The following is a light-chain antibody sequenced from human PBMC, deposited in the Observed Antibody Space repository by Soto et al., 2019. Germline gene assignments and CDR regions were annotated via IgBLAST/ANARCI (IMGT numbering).Light chain of an antibody. CDR2: GAS. V-gene: IGKV3-20*01. Sequence: EIVLTQSPGTLSLSPGERATLSCRASQSVSSNYLAWYQQKPGQAPRLLIYGASSRATGIPDRFSCSGSGTDFTLTIRRLEPEDFAVYYCQQYGKSRFIFGPGTKVDIK. J-gene: IGKJ3*01. CDR1: QSVSSNY. CDR3: QQYGKSRFI.